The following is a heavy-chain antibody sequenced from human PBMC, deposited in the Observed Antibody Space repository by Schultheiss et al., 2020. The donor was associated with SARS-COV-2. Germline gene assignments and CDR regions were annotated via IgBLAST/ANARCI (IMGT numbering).Heavy chain of an antibody. V-gene: IGHV4-34*11. CDR2: VYYTGSS. J-gene: IGHJ1*01. D-gene: IGHD2-21*02. CDR3: TRGPVTNCAGADCLPRF. CDR1: GGSFSGYY. Sequence: GSLRLSCAVYGGSFSGYYWSWIRQPPGKGLEWIAYVYYTGSSDYNPSLRSRVTISLDTSQNRVSLILTSVTAADTAVYYCTRGPVTNCAGADCLPRFWGQGTLVTVSS.